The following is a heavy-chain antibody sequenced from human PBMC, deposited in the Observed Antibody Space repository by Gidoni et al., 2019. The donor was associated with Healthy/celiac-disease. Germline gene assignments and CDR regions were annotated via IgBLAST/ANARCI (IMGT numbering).Heavy chain of an antibody. J-gene: IGHJ4*02. CDR3: ARGDLEQLGVGGFDY. CDR2: INHSGST. CDR1: GGSFSGYY. D-gene: IGHD6-6*01. Sequence: QVQLQQWGAGLLKPSATLSLTCALYGGSFSGYYWGWIRQPPGKGLEWIGEINHSGSTNYNPSLKSRVTISVDTSKNQFSLKLSSVTAADTAVYYCARGDLEQLGVGGFDYWGQGTLVTVSS. V-gene: IGHV4-34*01.